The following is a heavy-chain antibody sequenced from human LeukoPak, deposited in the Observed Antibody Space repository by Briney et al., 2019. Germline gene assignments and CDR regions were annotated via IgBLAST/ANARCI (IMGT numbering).Heavy chain of an antibody. CDR3: AKDVLRFLEWAMSD. CDR1: GFTFSSYW. Sequence: GSLRLSCAASGFTFSSYWMSWVRQAPGKGLEWVANIKQDGSEKYYVDSVKGRFTISRDNAKNSLYLQMSSLRAEDTAVYYCAKDVLRFLEWAMSDWGQGTLVTVSS. V-gene: IGHV3-7*04. D-gene: IGHD3-3*01. J-gene: IGHJ4*02. CDR2: IKQDGSEK.